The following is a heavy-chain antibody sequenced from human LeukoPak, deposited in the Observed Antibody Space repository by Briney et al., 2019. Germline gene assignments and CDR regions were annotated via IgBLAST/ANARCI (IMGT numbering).Heavy chain of an antibody. CDR3: TQGADFWSGLPDL. J-gene: IGHJ6*04. CDR2: IRNKPNSYAT. CDR1: GFTFSGSA. V-gene: IGHV3-73*01. D-gene: IGHD3-3*01. Sequence: GGSLRLSCAASGFTFSGSAMHWVRQASGKGLEWVGRIRNKPNSYATAYTASVKGRFTITRDDSKNTAYLQMNSLKTEDTAVYYCTQGADFWSGLPDLWGKGATVTVSS.